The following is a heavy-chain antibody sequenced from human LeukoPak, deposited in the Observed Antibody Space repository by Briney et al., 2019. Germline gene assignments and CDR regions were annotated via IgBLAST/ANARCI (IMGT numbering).Heavy chain of an antibody. CDR2: IYYSGST. D-gene: IGHD3-22*01. CDR3: SKSTYYYDTFVNAFDI. Sequence: SETLSLTCTVSGGSINNYYWGWIRQPPGKGLEWIGNIYYSGSTYYNSSLKSRVTISVDTSKNQFSLKLSSVTAADTAVYYCSKSTYYYDTFVNAFDIWGQGTMVTVSS. V-gene: IGHV4-39*07. J-gene: IGHJ3*02. CDR1: GGSINNYY.